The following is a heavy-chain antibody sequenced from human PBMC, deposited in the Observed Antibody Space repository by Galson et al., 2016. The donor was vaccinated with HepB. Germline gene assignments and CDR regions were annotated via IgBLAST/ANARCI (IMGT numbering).Heavy chain of an antibody. CDR1: GFTVTNAW. D-gene: IGHD6-13*01. Sequence: SLRLSCAASGFTVTNAWMSWVRQAPGKGLEWVGRIRSKTDGGTTDYGAPVKGRITTSRDDSKNTLYLQISNLKTEDTAVYYCTTVGIALPNTDHWGQGTVVTVSS. CDR2: IRSKTDGGTT. V-gene: IGHV3-15*01. CDR3: TTVGIALPNTDH. J-gene: IGHJ4*02.